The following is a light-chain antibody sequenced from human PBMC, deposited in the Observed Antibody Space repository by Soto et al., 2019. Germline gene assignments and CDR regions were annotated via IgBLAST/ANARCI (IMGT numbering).Light chain of an antibody. CDR2: EVN. J-gene: IGLJ1*01. Sequence: QSVLTQPPSASGSPGQSVTIPCAGTSTDVGEYNYVSWYQQHPGKVPKLIIFEVNKRPSGVPDRFSGSKSGDTASLTVSGLQAEDEADYYCSSYTSTNTPYVFGTGTKLTVL. CDR3: SSYTSTNTPYV. V-gene: IGLV2-8*01. CDR1: STDVGEYNY.